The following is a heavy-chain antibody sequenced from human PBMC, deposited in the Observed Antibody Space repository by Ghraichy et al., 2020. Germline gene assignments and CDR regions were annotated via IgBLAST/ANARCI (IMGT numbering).Heavy chain of an antibody. J-gene: IGHJ4*02. CDR1: GFTVSSNY. Sequence: GGSLRLSCAASGFTVSSNYMSWVRQAPGKGLEWVSLISGDGGSTYYADSVKGRFTISRDNSKNSLYLQMNSLRTEDTALYYCAFPEAEAYWGQGTLVTVSS. V-gene: IGHV3-43*02. D-gene: IGHD1-14*01. CDR3: AFPEAEAY. CDR2: ISGDGGST.